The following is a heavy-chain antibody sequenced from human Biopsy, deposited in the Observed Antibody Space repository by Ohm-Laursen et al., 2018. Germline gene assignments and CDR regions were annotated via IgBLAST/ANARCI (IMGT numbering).Heavy chain of an antibody. CDR1: GGSITADF. CDR3: ARGGFGLDGYNSP. V-gene: IGHV4-59*01. CDR2: RFHSGSP. D-gene: IGHD5-24*01. Sequence: GTLSLTCPVSGGSITADFWTWIRQTPGERLEWIGYRFHSGSPMYNPSLKSRVTISVDTSKHQFSLRLTSATAADTAVYYCARGGFGLDGYNSPWGRGTLVIVSS. J-gene: IGHJ5*02.